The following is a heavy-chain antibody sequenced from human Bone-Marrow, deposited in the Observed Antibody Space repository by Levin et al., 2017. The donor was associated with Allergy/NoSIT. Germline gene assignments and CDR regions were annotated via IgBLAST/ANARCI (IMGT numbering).Heavy chain of an antibody. J-gene: IGHJ5*02. CDR1: GSTFTSYA. CDR2: INTNTGNP. D-gene: IGHD3-3*01. Sequence: GGSLRLSCKASGSTFTSYAMNWVRQAPGQGLEWMGWINTNTGNPTYAQGFTGRFVFSLDTSVSTAYLQISSLKAEDTAVYYCAREISTVLTLAYYDFWSGYYGRAGWFDPWGQGTLVTVSS. CDR3: AREISTVLTLAYYDFWSGYYGRAGWFDP. V-gene: IGHV7-4-1*02.